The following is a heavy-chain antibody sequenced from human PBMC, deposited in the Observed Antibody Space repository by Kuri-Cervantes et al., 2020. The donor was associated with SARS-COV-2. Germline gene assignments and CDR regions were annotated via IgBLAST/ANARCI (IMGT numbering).Heavy chain of an antibody. J-gene: IGHJ1*01. D-gene: IGHD1-1*01. CDR1: GFTFDDYG. CDR3: AKVPISETKYFQH. CDR2: ISGSGGST. Sequence: GGSLRLSCAASGFTFDDYGMSWVRQAPGKGLEWVSAISGSGGSTYYADSVKGRFTISRDNSKNTLYLQMNSLRAEDTAVYYCAKVPISETKYFQHWGQGTLVTVSS. V-gene: IGHV3-23*01.